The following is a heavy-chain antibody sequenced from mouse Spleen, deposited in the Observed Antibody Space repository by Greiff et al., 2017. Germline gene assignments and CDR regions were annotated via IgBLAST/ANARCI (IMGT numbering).Heavy chain of an antibody. Sequence: VQLQQSGAELVRPGASVKLSCKASGYTFTDYYINWVKQRPGQGLEWIARIYPGSGNTYYNEKFKGKATLTAEKSSSTAYMQLSSLTSEDSAVYFCARARLGLDYWGQGTTLTVSS. CDR2: IYPGSGNT. CDR3: ARARLGLDY. CDR1: GYTFTDYY. V-gene: IGHV1-76*01. D-gene: IGHD4-1*01. J-gene: IGHJ2*01.